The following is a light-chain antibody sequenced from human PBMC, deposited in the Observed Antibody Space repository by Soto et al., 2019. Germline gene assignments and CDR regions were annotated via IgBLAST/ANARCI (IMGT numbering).Light chain of an antibody. Sequence: EIVLTQSPGTPSLSPGERATLSCRASQSVTSSYLAWYQQKPGQAPRLLIYGASSRATGIPDRFSGSGSGTDFTLTISRLEPEDVAVYYCQQCGTSPLTFGGGTKVEIK. CDR1: QSVTSSY. V-gene: IGKV3-20*01. J-gene: IGKJ4*01. CDR2: GAS. CDR3: QQCGTSPLT.